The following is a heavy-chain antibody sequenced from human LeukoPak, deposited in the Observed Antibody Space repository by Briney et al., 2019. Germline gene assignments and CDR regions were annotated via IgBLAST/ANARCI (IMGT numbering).Heavy chain of an antibody. CDR1: GFTFSSYW. J-gene: IGHJ4*02. D-gene: IGHD2-21*01. Sequence: PGGSLRLSCAASGFTFSSYWMSWVRQAPGKGLEWVANINQNGSMKYYVDSVKGRFTISRDNAKDSLYLLMNSLRAEDTAVYYCARDCGGGDDFWGQGALVTVSS. V-gene: IGHV3-7*01. CDR2: INQNGSMK. CDR3: ARDCGGGDDF.